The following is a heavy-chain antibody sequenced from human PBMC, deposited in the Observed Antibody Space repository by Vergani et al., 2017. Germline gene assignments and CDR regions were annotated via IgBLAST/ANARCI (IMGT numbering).Heavy chain of an antibody. D-gene: IGHD3-3*01. Sequence: QVQLQESGPGLVKPSQTLSLTCTVSGGSISSGSYYWSWIRQPAGKGLEWIGRIYTSGSPNYNPSLKSRVPISVDTSKNQFSLKLSSVTAADTAVYYCARVRDTLTIFGVYMDVWGKGTTVTVSS. CDR1: GGSISSGSYY. J-gene: IGHJ6*03. CDR2: IYTSGSP. V-gene: IGHV4-61*02. CDR3: ARVRDTLTIFGVYMDV.